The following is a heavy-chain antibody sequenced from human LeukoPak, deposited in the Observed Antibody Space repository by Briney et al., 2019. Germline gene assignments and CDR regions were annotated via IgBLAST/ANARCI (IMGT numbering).Heavy chain of an antibody. CDR1: GFTFSSYS. V-gene: IGHV3-48*01. J-gene: IGHJ6*03. CDR3: ARRSRYGSQDYYYYYYMDV. D-gene: IGHD6-13*01. Sequence: GGSLRLSCAASGFTFSSYSMNWVRQAPGKGLEWVSYISSSSSTIYYADSVKGRFTISRDNAKNSLYLQMNSLRAEDTAVYYCARRSRYGSQDYYYYYYMDVWGKGTTVTVSS. CDR2: ISSSSSTI.